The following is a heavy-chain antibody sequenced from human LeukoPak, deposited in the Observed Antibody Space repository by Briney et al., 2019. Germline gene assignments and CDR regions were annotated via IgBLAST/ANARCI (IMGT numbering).Heavy chain of an antibody. CDR3: SPRGYSYGYQVY. D-gene: IGHD5-18*01. CDR2: INHSGST. Sequence: SETLSLTCALYGGSFSGYYWSWIRQPPGKGLEWIGEINHSGSTNYNPSLKSRVTISVDTSKNQFSLKLSSVTAADTAVYASSPRGYSYGYQVYWGQGTLVTVSS. CDR1: GGSFSGYY. V-gene: IGHV4-34*01. J-gene: IGHJ4*02.